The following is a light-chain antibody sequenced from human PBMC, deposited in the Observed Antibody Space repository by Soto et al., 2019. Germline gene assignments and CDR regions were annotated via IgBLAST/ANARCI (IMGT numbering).Light chain of an antibody. CDR2: DAS. V-gene: IGKV1-12*01. CDR3: QQANSFPLT. Sequence: DIQMTQSPSTLSSSVGDRVTLTCRASQSISSWLAWYKQKPGKAPKLVSYDASSLQSGVPSRVSGSGSGTDFTLTISSLQPEDFATYYCQQANSFPLTFGGGTKVDIK. J-gene: IGKJ4*01. CDR1: QSISSW.